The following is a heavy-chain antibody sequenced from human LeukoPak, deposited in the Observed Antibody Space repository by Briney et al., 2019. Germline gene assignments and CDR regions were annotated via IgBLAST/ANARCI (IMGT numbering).Heavy chain of an antibody. CDR1: GFTFSSYS. CDR3: ARSGFDY. V-gene: IGHV3-21*01. Sequence: GGSLRLSCAASGFTFSSYSMNWVRQAPGKGLEWVSSISSSSSYIYYVDSVKGRFTISRDNAKNSLYLQMNSLRAEDTAVYYCARSGFDYWGQGTLVTVSS. J-gene: IGHJ4*02. CDR2: ISSSSSYI.